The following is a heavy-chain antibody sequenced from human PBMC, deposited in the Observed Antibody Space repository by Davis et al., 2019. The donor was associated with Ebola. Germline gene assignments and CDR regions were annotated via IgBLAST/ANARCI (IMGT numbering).Heavy chain of an antibody. Sequence: PGGSLRLSCVVSGFTFSSYYMTWVRQAPGKGLEWVASIKEDGSAKYYVDSVRGRFTISRDNAKNSLDLQMNSLRAEDTAVYFCAAGWQYPGAWGQGTLVTVSS. D-gene: IGHD2-15*01. V-gene: IGHV3-7*01. J-gene: IGHJ5*02. CDR2: IKEDGSAK. CDR3: AAGWQYPGA. CDR1: GFTFSSYY.